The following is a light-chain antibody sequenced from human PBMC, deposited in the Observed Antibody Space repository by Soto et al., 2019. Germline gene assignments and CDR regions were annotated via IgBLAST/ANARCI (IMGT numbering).Light chain of an antibody. CDR2: KAS. V-gene: IGKV1-5*03. J-gene: IGKJ1*01. Sequence: DIQMTQSPSTLSASVGDRVTITCRASQSIKNWLAWYQQKPGEAPKLLIYKASTLESGVPSRFSGSGSGTEFTLTISCLQPDDVATYYCVQDYNYFWAFGQGTKVDIK. CDR3: VQDYNYFWA. CDR1: QSIKNW.